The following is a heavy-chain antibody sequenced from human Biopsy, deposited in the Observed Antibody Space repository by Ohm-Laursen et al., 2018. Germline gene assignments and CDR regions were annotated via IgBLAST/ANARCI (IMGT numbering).Heavy chain of an antibody. CDR1: GYIFTSFG. J-gene: IGHJ4*02. CDR2: VSTYNGNT. CDR3: ARVREGGLLDY. D-gene: IGHD3-16*01. Sequence: GASVKVSCKGSGYIFTSFGVSWVRQAPGHGLEWMGWVSTYNGNTEYEQKFQGRVTMTTDTSANTAYMELRSLRPDDTAVYFCARVREGGLLDYWGQGILVTVSS. V-gene: IGHV1-18*01.